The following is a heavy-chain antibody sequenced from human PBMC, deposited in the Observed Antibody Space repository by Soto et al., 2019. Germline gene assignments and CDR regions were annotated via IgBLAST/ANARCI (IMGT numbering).Heavy chain of an antibody. J-gene: IGHJ4*02. CDR1: GYTFTNYG. D-gene: IGHD3-16*02. CDR2: ITTDKGKT. Sequence: QVQLVQSGPEVKKPGASVKVSCKTSGYTFTNYGISWVRQAPGQGLEWMGWITTDKGKTTYAQKFQGRVTMTTDTATSTDYMQLRSLRSDDTAMDDCATRYPAFAYWGQGTLVTVSS. V-gene: IGHV1-18*01. CDR3: ATRYPAFAY.